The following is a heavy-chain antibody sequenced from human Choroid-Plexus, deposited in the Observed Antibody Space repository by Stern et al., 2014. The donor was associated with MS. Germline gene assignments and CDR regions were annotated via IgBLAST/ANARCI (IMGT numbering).Heavy chain of an antibody. Sequence: QVQLGQSGGGVVQPGRPLRLSCVASGFTFGSCAMHWVRQAPGKGLEWVAGVSYDGSNKYYVDSVKGRFTISRDNSQNTLYMQMSSLRPEDTAVYYCAKDRQDLTYLFDHWGQGSLVTVSS. V-gene: IGHV3-30*18. J-gene: IGHJ5*02. D-gene: IGHD2-2*01. CDR3: AKDRQDLTYLFDH. CDR1: GFTFGSCA. CDR2: VSYDGSNK.